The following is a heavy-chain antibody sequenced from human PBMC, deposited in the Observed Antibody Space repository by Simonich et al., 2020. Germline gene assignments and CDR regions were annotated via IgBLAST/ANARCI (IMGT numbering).Heavy chain of an antibody. CDR3: ARSHIAAAGTGYFQH. J-gene: IGHJ1*01. CDR1: GYTFTGYY. CDR2: INPNSGGT. D-gene: IGHD6-13*01. V-gene: IGHV1-2*02. Sequence: QVQLVQSGAEVKKPGASVKVSCKASGYTFTGYYMHWVRQPPGQGLEWIGWINPNSGGTNYAQKFQGRVTMTRDTSISTAYMELSRLRSDDTAVYYCARSHIAAAGTGYFQHWGQGTLVTVSS.